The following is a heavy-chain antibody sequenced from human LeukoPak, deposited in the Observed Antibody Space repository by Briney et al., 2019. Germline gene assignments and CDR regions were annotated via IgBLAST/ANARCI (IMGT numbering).Heavy chain of an antibody. CDR1: GASITNDDYY. Sequence: SQTLSLTCTVSGASITNDDYYWSWIRQHPGKGLEWIGYIYFSGSTYYNPTLKSRASVSVDTSKSQFSLRLTSVTAADTAVYYCARRAPFSNWFGPWGKGTLVIVSS. V-gene: IGHV4-31*03. D-gene: IGHD2-2*01. CDR3: ARRAPFSNWFGP. J-gene: IGHJ5*02. CDR2: IYFSGST.